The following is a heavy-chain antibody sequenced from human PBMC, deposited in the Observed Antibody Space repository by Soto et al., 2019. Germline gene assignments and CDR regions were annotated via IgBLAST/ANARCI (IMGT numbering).Heavy chain of an antibody. CDR2: IYYSGST. J-gene: IGHJ3*02. CDR3: ARGFAGLVVAAIWGAFDI. D-gene: IGHD2-15*01. Sequence: SETLSLTCTVSGGSISSSSYYWGWIRQPPGKGLEWIGSIYYSGSTYYNPSLKSRVTISVDTSKNQFSLKLSSVTAADTAVYYCARGFAGLVVAAIWGAFDIWGQGTMVTVSS. V-gene: IGHV4-39*07. CDR1: GGSISSSSYY.